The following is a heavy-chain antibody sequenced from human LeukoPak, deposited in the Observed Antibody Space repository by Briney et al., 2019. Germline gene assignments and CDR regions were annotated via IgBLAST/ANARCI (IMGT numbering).Heavy chain of an antibody. Sequence: HPGGSLRLSCAASGFIVNTNYMTWVRQAPGRGLEWVSFIYADGNTYYADSVKGRFTISRDISKNAVYLQMNSLRAEDTAVYYCARDSSGDANFDSWGQGTLVTVSS. CDR3: ARDSSGDANFDS. CDR2: IYADGNT. CDR1: GFIVNTNY. V-gene: IGHV3-53*01. D-gene: IGHD4-17*01. J-gene: IGHJ4*02.